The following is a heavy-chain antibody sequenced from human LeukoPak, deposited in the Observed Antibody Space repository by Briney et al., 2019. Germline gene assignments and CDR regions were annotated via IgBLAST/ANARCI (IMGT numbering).Heavy chain of an antibody. J-gene: IGHJ4*02. D-gene: IGHD6-19*01. CDR1: GFTFSSYA. Sequence: GGSLRLSCSVSGFTFSSYAMSWVRQAPGKGLEWVSAISGRGGSTYYATSVKGRFTISRDNSKNTFYLQMNSLRAEDTAVYYCAKPRENSIGVGRYFDYWGQGTLVTVSS. CDR2: ISGRGGST. CDR3: AKPRENSIGVGRYFDY. V-gene: IGHV3-23*01.